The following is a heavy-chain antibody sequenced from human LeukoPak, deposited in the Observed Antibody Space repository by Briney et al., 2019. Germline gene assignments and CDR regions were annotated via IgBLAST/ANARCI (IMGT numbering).Heavy chain of an antibody. CDR3: ARASGLRYFDSPSARLDY. J-gene: IGHJ4*02. CDR2: IYYSGST. V-gene: IGHV4-30-4*01. CDR1: GGSISSGDYY. Sequence: PSETLSLTCTVSGGSISSGDYYWSWIRQPPGKGLEWIGYIYYSGSTYYNPSPKSRVTISVDTSKNQFSLKLSSVTAADTAVYYCARASGLRYFDSPSARLDYWGQGTLVTVSS. D-gene: IGHD3-9*01.